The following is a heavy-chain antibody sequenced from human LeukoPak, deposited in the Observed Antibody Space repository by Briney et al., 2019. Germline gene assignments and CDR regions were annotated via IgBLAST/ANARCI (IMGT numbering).Heavy chain of an antibody. CDR3: ARLWFGELLSSDY. V-gene: IGHV4-34*01. CDR1: GGSFSGYY. CDR2: INHSGST. D-gene: IGHD3-10*01. Sequence: SETLSLTXAVYGGSFSGYYWSWIRQPPGKGLEWIGEINHSGSTNYNPSLKSRVTISVDTSKNQFSLKLSSVTAADTAVYYCARLWFGELLSSDYWGQGTLVTVSS. J-gene: IGHJ4*02.